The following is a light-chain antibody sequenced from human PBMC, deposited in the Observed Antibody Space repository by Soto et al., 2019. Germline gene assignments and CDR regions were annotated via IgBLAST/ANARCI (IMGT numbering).Light chain of an antibody. CDR1: QSISSW. Sequence: DIQMTQSPSTLSASVGDRVTITCRASQSISSWLAWYRQKPGEAPKLLIYDGSTLERGVPSRFSGSGSGTEVSITISSRQPDEFAAFYCQQYNTYSRTFGQGTKVEVK. J-gene: IGKJ1*01. CDR2: DGS. CDR3: QQYNTYSRT. V-gene: IGKV1-5*01.